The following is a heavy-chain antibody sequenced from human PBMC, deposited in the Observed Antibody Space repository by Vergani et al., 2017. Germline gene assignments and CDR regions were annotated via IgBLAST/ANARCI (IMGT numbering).Heavy chain of an antibody. V-gene: IGHV4-61*02. Sequence: QVQLQESGPGLVKPSQTLSLTCTVSGGSISSGSYYWSWIRQPAGKGLEWIGRIYTSGSTNSNPSLKSRVTISVDTSKNQFSLKLSSVTAADTAVYYCARDKARGAVTKYYYYYGMDVWGQGTTVTVSS. CDR3: ARDKARGAVTKYYYYYGMDV. CDR2: IYTSGST. CDR1: GGSISSGSYY. D-gene: IGHD4-11*01. J-gene: IGHJ6*02.